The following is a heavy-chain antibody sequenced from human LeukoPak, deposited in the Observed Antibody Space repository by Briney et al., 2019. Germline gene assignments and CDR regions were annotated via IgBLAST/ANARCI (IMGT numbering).Heavy chain of an antibody. J-gene: IGHJ3*02. CDR1: GFTFSSYA. CDR2: ISYDGSNK. Sequence: PGRSLRLSCAASGFTFSSYAMHWVRQAPGKGLEWVAVISYDGSNKYYADSVKGRFTISRDNSKNTLYLQMNSLRAEDTAVYYCARVGDTVVVTATGLDAFDIWGQGTMVTVSS. CDR3: ARVGDTVVVTATGLDAFDI. V-gene: IGHV3-30*04. D-gene: IGHD2-21*02.